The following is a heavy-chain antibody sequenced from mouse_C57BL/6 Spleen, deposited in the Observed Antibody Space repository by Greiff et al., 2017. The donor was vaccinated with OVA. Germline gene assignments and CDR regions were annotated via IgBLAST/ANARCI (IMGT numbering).Heavy chain of an antibody. V-gene: IGHV1-39*01. CDR1: GYSFTDYN. J-gene: IGHJ4*01. D-gene: IGHD4-1*01. Sequence: VQLKQSGPELVKPGASVKISCKASGYSFTDYNMTWVQQSNGKSLEWIGVINPNYGTTSSTQKFKGKATLTVDQSSRTSYMQLNSLTSEDSAVYYCARLGDYDAMDYWGQGTSVTVSS. CDR3: ARLGDYDAMDY. CDR2: INPNYGTT.